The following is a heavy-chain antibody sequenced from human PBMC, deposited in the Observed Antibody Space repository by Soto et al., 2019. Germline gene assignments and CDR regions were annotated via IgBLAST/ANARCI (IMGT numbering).Heavy chain of an antibody. V-gene: IGHV3-9*01. D-gene: IGHD6-19*01. CDR1: GFTFDDYA. CDR2: ISWNSGSI. Sequence: SLKISCAASGFTFDDYAMHWVRQAPGKGLEWVSGISWNSGSIGYADSVKGRFTISRDNAKNSLYLQMNSLRAEDTALYYCAKDNRGIAVAGHVGYYYYGMDVWGQGTTVTVSS. J-gene: IGHJ6*02. CDR3: AKDNRGIAVAGHVGYYYYGMDV.